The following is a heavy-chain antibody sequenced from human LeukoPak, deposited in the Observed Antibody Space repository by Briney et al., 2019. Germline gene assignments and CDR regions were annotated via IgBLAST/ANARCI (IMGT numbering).Heavy chain of an antibody. CDR3: ARGKRSYDFGGFDP. CDR1: GYTFTGYY. Sequence: ASVNVSCKASGYTFTGYYMHWVRQAPGQGLEWMGWINPNSGGTNYAQKFQGRVTITTDESTSTAYMELSSLRSEDTAVYYCARGKRSYDFGGFDPWGQGTLVTVSS. D-gene: IGHD3-3*01. V-gene: IGHV1-2*02. CDR2: INPNSGGT. J-gene: IGHJ5*02.